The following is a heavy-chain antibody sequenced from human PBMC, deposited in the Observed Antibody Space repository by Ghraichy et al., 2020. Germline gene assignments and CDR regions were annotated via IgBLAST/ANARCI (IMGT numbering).Heavy chain of an antibody. Sequence: SQTLSLTCAVYGGSFSGYYWSWIRQPPGKGLEWIGEINHSGSTNYNPSLKSRVTISVDTSKNQFSLKLSSVTAADTAVYYCARGFRRYYGSGIDYWGQGTLVTVSS. CDR3: ARGFRRYYGSGIDY. J-gene: IGHJ4*02. D-gene: IGHD3-10*01. V-gene: IGHV4-34*01. CDR2: INHSGST. CDR1: GGSFSGYY.